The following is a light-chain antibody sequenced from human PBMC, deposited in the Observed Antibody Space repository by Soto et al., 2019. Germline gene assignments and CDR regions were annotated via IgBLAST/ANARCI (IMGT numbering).Light chain of an antibody. V-gene: IGLV1-40*01. Sequence: QPVLTQPPSVSGAPGQRVTISCTGSSSNIGAGYDLHWYQQLPGTAPKLLIHGNTNRPSGVPDRFSGSKSGTSASLAITGLQAEDEADYYCQSYDSSLSGVVFGGGTKLTVL. CDR1: SSNIGAGYD. CDR3: QSYDSSLSGVV. CDR2: GNT. J-gene: IGLJ2*01.